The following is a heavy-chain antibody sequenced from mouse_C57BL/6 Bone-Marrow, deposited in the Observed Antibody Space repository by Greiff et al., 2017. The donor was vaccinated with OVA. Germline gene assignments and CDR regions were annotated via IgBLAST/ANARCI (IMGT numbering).Heavy chain of an antibody. J-gene: IGHJ1*03. Sequence: VQLQQSGAELVRPGASVKLSCTASGFNIKDDYMHWVKQRPEQGLEWIGWIDPENGDTESASKFQGKATITADPSYNTAYLQLSSLTSGDTSVYYCTDYYGSSYRYFDVWGTGTTVTVSS. CDR3: TDYYGSSYRYFDV. CDR1: GFNIKDDY. CDR2: IDPENGDT. V-gene: IGHV14-4*01. D-gene: IGHD1-1*01.